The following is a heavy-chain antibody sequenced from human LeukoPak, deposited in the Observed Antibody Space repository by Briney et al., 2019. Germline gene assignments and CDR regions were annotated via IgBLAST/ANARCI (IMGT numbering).Heavy chain of an antibody. D-gene: IGHD3-9*01. Sequence: GGSLRLSCAASAFTFTSNATSWVRQAPGKWLECHSFISVIGGSTYYADSVKGRFTICRDNSKNTLYLQMNSLRAEDTAVYYCAKSPSLLTGYDYYYMDVWGKGTTVTVSS. J-gene: IGHJ6*03. CDR3: AKSPSLLTGYDYYYMDV. CDR1: AFTFTSNA. V-gene: IGHV3-23*01. CDR2: ISVIGGST.